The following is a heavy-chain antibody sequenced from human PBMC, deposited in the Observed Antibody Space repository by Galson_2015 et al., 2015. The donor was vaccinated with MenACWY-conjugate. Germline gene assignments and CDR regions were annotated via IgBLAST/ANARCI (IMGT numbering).Heavy chain of an antibody. J-gene: IGHJ6*02. CDR3: AARLLHSGGMDV. Sequence: SLRLSCAASGFTFSSYWMHWVRQAPGKGLVWVSRINSDGSSTSYADSVKGRFTISRDNAKNTLYLQMNSLRAEDTAVYYCAARLLHSGGMDVWGRGTTVTVSS. CDR1: GFTFSSYW. CDR2: INSDGSST. D-gene: IGHD3-10*01. V-gene: IGHV3-74*01.